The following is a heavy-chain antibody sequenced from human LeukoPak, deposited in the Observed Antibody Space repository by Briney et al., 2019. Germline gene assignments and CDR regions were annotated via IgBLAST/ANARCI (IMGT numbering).Heavy chain of an antibody. CDR1: GFSFSASG. D-gene: IGHD1-14*01. CDR2: ISSTGTDR. CDR3: ATETIGRHYDY. Sequence: GGSLRLSCAASGFSFSASGINWVRQAPGKGLEWVSSISSTGTDRYYADSVKGRFTISRDNAKNSLYLQMNRLRAEDTAVYYCATETIGRHYDYWGQGTLLTVSS. J-gene: IGHJ4*02. V-gene: IGHV3-21*01.